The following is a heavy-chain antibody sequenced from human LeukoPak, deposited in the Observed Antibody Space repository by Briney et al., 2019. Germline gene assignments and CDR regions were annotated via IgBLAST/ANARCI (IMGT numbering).Heavy chain of an antibody. D-gene: IGHD3-22*01. Sequence: SETLSLTCTVSGGSISSGSYYWSWIRQPAGKGLEWIGRIYTSGSTNYNPSFKSRVTISVDTSKNQFSLKLSSVTAADTAVYYCAIETGHYDSSGYYQVFDYWGQGTLVTVSS. CDR1: GGSISSGSYY. CDR3: AIETGHYDSSGYYQVFDY. V-gene: IGHV4-61*02. J-gene: IGHJ4*02. CDR2: IYTSGST.